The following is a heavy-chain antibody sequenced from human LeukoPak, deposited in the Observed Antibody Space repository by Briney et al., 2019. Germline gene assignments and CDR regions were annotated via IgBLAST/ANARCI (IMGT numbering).Heavy chain of an antibody. J-gene: IGHJ4*02. D-gene: IGHD2-2*01. Sequence: GGSLRLSCAASGFTFSSYWMSRVRQAPGKGLEWVANIKQDGSEKYYVDSVKGRFTISRDNAKNSLYLQMNSLRAEDTAVYYCARVAEYQPFDYWGQGTLVTVSS. CDR3: ARVAEYQPFDY. V-gene: IGHV3-7*01. CDR1: GFTFSSYW. CDR2: IKQDGSEK.